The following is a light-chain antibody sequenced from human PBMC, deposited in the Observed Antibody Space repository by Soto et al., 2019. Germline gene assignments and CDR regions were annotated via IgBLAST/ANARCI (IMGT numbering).Light chain of an antibody. V-gene: IGLV1-40*01. CDR3: QSYDSSLSAYV. CDR1: NSNIGAGYD. CDR2: ANS. J-gene: IGLJ1*01. Sequence: QSVLTQPPSVSGAPGQRVTISCTGSNSNIGAGYDVHWYQQLPGTAPNLLIYANSNRPSGVPDRFSGSKSGTSPSLAITGLQAEDEADYYCQSYDSSLSAYVFATGTKVTVL.